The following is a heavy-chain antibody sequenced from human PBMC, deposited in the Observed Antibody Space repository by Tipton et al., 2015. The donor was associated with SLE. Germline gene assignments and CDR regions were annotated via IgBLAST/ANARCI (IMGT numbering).Heavy chain of an antibody. CDR2: IRSKAYGGTT. V-gene: IGHV3-49*04. CDR1: GFTFGDYA. D-gene: IGHD3-10*01. Sequence: SLRLSCTASGFTFGDYAMSWVRQAPGKGLEWVGFIRSKAYGGTTEYAASVKGRFTISRDDSKSIAYLQMNSLKTEDTAVYYCTRAPGDDAFDIWGQGTRVSVSS. CDR3: TRAPGDDAFDI. J-gene: IGHJ3*02.